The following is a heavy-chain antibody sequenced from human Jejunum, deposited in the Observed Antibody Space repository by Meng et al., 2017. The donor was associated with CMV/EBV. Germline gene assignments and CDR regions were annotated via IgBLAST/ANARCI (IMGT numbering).Heavy chain of an antibody. V-gene: IGHV4-34*01. CDR3: ARGYYDTSPFY. Sequence: LTCAVYGGSFSGYYWSWIRQPPGKGLEWIGRIDQGGSPKYHPSLKSRVTISVDTSKNQFSLKLSSVTAADTAVYYCARGYYDTSPFYWGQGTLVTVSS. D-gene: IGHD3-22*01. CDR2: IDQGGSP. J-gene: IGHJ4*02. CDR1: GGSFSGYY.